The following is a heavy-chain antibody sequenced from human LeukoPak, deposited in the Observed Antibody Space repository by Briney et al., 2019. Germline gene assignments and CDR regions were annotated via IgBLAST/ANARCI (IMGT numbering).Heavy chain of an antibody. J-gene: IGHJ6*03. CDR1: GDSISSGGNY. CDR3: ASGPADFGDYVEYYYMDV. V-gene: IGHV4-30-2*01. CDR2: IYDSGRT. Sequence: SETLSLTCTVSGDSISSGGNYWSWVRQPPGRGLEWIGYIYDSGRTYYSPSLESRVTMSLDRSKTQFSLEVTSVTAADSAVYFCASGPADFGDYVEYYYMDVWGKGTTVTVSS. D-gene: IGHD4-17*01.